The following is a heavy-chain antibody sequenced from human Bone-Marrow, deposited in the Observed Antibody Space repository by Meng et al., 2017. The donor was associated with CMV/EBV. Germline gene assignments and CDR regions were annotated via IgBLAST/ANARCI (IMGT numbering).Heavy chain of an antibody. CDR1: GFTFSGSA. D-gene: IGHD7-27*01. V-gene: IGHV3-73*01. CDR2: IRSKANSYAT. Sequence: GGSLRLSCAASGFTFSGSAMHWVRQASGKGLEWVGRIRSKANSYATAYAASVKGRFTISRDDSKNTAYLQMNSLKTEDTAVYYCTRHVVVGTGVNLFGYWGQGTLVTVSS. J-gene: IGHJ4*02. CDR3: TRHVVVGTGVNLFGY.